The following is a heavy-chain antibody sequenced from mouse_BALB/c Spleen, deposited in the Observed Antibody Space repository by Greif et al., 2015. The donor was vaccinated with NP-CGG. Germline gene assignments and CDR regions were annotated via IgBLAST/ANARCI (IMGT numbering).Heavy chain of an antibody. V-gene: IGHV5-6-5*01. Sequence: EVQLVESGGGLVKPGGSLKLSCAASGFIFSSYAMSWVRQTPEKRLEWVASISSGGSTYYPDSVKGRFTISRDNARNIRYLQMSSLRSEDTAMYYCGSGITTVVAFYWYFDVWGAGTTVTVSS. CDR1: GFIFSSYA. D-gene: IGHD1-1*01. CDR3: GSGITTVVAFYWYFDV. J-gene: IGHJ1*01. CDR2: ISSGGST.